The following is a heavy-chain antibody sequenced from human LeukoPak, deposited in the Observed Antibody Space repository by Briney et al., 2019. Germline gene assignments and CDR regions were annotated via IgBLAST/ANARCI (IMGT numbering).Heavy chain of an antibody. CDR1: GGTFSSYA. CDR2: IIPILGIA. CDR3: ARARGGQRGDY. Sequence: ASVKVSCKASGGTFSSYAISWVRQAPGQGLEWMGRIIPILGIANYAQKFQGRVTITADKSTSTAYMELSSLRSDDTAVYYCARARGGQRGDYWGQGTLVTVSS. V-gene: IGHV1-69*04. J-gene: IGHJ4*02. D-gene: IGHD2-15*01.